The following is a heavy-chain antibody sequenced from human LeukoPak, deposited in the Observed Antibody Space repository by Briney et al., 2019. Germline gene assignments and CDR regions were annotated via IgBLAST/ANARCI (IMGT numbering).Heavy chain of an antibody. CDR1: GFTFSSYW. J-gene: IGHJ4*02. CDR3: AREESYDYGDYGFGYFDY. D-gene: IGHD4-17*01. V-gene: IGHV3-7*01. CDR2: VKQDGSEK. Sequence: GSLRLSCAASGFTFSSYWMSWVRQAPGKGLEWVANVKQDGSEKYYVDSVKGRFTISRDNAKNSLYLQMNSLRAEDTAVYYCAREESYDYGDYGFGYFDYWGQGTLVTVSS.